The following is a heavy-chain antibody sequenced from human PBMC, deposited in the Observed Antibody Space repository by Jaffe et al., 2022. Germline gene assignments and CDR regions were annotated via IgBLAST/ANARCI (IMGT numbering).Heavy chain of an antibody. J-gene: IGHJ6*03. CDR2: IYHSGST. CDR1: GGSISSSNW. V-gene: IGHV4-4*02. D-gene: IGHD6-6*01. Sequence: QVQLQESGPGLVKPSGTLSLTCAVSGGSISSSNWWSWVRQPPGKGLEWIGEIYHSGSTNYNPSLKSRVTISVDKSKNQFSLKLSSVTAADTAVYYCAKYSSSSGHYYYYYYMDVWGKGTTVTVSS. CDR3: AKYSSSSGHYYYYYYMDV.